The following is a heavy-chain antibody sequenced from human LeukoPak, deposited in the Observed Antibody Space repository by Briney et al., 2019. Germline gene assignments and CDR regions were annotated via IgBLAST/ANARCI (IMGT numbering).Heavy chain of an antibody. CDR1: GGSISSSSYY. D-gene: IGHD2-15*01. Sequence: SETLSLTCTVSGGSISSSSYYWGWIRQPPGKGLEWIGSIYYSGSTYYNPSLKSRVTISVDTSKNQFSLKLSSVTAADTAVYYCARVDSYYYMDVWGKGTTVTVSS. CDR3: ARVDSYYYMDV. V-gene: IGHV4-39*07. J-gene: IGHJ6*03. CDR2: IYYSGST.